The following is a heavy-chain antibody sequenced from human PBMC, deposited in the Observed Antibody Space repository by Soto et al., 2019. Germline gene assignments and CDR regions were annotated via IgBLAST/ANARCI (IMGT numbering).Heavy chain of an antibody. CDR2: VSGGGGST. V-gene: IGHV3-23*01. J-gene: IGHJ4*02. CDR3: AKHGGSGYYYTDFGY. CDR1: GGSISSYY. Sequence: PSETLSLTCTVSGGSISSYYWSWVRQAPGKGLEWVSSVSGGGGSTDYADSVEGRFTISRDNSKNTLYLQMNSLRVEDTAIYYCAKHGGSGYYYTDFGYWGQGTLVTVSS. D-gene: IGHD3-22*01.